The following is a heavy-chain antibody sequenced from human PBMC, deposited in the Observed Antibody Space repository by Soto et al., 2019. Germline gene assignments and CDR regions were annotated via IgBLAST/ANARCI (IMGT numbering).Heavy chain of an antibody. CDR3: SSVPQTYTNNAARSH. CDR2: TAYTGTT. J-gene: IGHJ4*01. D-gene: IGHD2-15*01. Sequence: PGKGLEWIAYTAYTGTTNYNPSLKSRVTISMDTSKNQLSLKLTSMTAADTAVYYCSSVPQTYTNNAARSHWGYGTQVTVSS. V-gene: IGHV4-59*01.